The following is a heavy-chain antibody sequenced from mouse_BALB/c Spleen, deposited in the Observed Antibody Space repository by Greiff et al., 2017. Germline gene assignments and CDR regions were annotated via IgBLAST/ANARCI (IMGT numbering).Heavy chain of an antibody. V-gene: IGHV2-4-1*01. CDR2: IWSGGST. J-gene: IGHJ3*01. CDR3: ARMGGNYPFAY. CDR1: GFSLTSYG. D-gene: IGHD2-1*01. Sequence: VKLMESGPGLVQPSQSLSITCTVSGFSLTSYGVHWVRQSPGKGLEWLGVIWSGGSTDYNAAFISRLSISKDNSKSQVFFKMNSLQADDTAIYYCARMGGNYPFAYWGQGTLVTVSA.